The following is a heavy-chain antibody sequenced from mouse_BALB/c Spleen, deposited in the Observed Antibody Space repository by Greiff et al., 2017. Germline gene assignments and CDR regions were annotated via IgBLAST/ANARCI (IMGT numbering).Heavy chain of an antibody. CDR3: ARTYYRYDEGAYYYAMDY. CDR2: INPYNDGT. Sequence: VQLQQSGPELVKPGASVKMSCKASGYTFTSYVMHWVKQKPGQGLEWIGYINPYNDGTKYNEKFKGKATLTSDKSSSTAYMELSSLTSEDSAVYYCARTYYRYDEGAYYYAMDYWGQGTSVTVSS. V-gene: IGHV1-14*01. CDR1: GYTFTSYV. J-gene: IGHJ4*01. D-gene: IGHD2-14*01.